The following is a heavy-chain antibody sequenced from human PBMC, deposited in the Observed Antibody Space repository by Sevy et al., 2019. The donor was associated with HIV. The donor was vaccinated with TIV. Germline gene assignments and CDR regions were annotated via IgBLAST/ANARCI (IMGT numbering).Heavy chain of an antibody. CDR3: ARGPLRYCSSSSCYEGDYYYYGMDV. J-gene: IGHJ6*02. CDR2: IRYDGNNK. D-gene: IGHD2-2*01. CDR1: GFSFSDYS. Sequence: GGSLRLSCAASGFSFSDYSMNWVRQAPGKGLEWMAVIRYDGNNKEYTDSVKGRFTISRDNSKNTLYLQVNSLRAEDTAVYYCARGPLRYCSSSSCYEGDYYYYGMDVWGQGTTVTVSS. V-gene: IGHV3-33*08.